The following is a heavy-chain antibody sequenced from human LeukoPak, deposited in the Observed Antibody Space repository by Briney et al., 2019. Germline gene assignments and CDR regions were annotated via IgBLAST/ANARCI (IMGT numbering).Heavy chain of an antibody. D-gene: IGHD2-15*01. V-gene: IGHV1-69*13. Sequence: ASVKVSCKASGGTFSSYAISWVRQAPGPGLEWMGGIIPIFGTANYAQKFQGRVTVTADESTSTAYMELSSLRSEDTAVYYCAINPDGWWVDYWGQGTLVTVAS. CDR2: IIPIFGTA. CDR1: GGTFSSYA. J-gene: IGHJ4*02. CDR3: AINPDGWWVDY.